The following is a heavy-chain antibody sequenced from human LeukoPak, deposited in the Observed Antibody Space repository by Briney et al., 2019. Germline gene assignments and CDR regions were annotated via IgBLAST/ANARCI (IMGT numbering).Heavy chain of an antibody. Sequence: PGGSLRLSCAASGFTFSTFAMIWVRQPPGKGLEWVSSIFPSGGEIHYADSVRGRFTISRDNSKSTLSLQMSSLRAEDTALYYCAKTMGDEWLIDFWGQGTLVTVSS. V-gene: IGHV3-23*01. CDR2: IFPSGGEI. CDR3: AKTMGDEWLIDF. J-gene: IGHJ4*02. D-gene: IGHD3-16*01. CDR1: GFTFSTFA.